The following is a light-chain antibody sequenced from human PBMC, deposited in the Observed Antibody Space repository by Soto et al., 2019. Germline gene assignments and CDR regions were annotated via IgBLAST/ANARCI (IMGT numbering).Light chain of an antibody. Sequence: DIVMTQSPLSLPVTPGQPPSISCRSSRSLLHSNGYNYLDWYLQKPGQSPQLLIYLGSNRASGVPDRFSGSGSGTDFTLKISRVEAEDVGVYYCMQALQTPLTFGGGTKVDIK. J-gene: IGKJ4*01. CDR1: RSLLHSNGYNY. CDR3: MQALQTPLT. CDR2: LGS. V-gene: IGKV2-28*01.